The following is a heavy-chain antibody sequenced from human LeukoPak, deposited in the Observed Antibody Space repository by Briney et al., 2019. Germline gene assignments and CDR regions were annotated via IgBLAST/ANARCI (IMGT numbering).Heavy chain of an antibody. J-gene: IGHJ4*02. CDR1: GFSFSGHW. CDR3: ARDHGRYCSGGSCYFGGFFEY. V-gene: IGHV3-74*01. Sequence: PGGSLRLSCTASGFSFSGHWMHWARQLPGKGLVWVSRISPTGSTTSYADSVKGRFTISRDNAKNSLYLQMNSLRAEDTAVYYCARDHGRYCSGGSCYFGGFFEYWGQGTLGTVSS. CDR2: ISPTGSTT. D-gene: IGHD2-15*01.